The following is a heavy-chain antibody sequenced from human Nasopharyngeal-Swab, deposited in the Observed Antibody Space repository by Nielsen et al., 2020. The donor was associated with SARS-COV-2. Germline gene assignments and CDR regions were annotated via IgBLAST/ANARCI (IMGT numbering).Heavy chain of an antibody. CDR1: GFTFDDYA. CDR3: AKAEHCSGGSCYPLGYYGMDV. V-gene: IGHV3-9*01. D-gene: IGHD2-15*01. J-gene: IGHJ6*02. Sequence: SLKISCAASGFTFDDYAMHWVRQAPGKGLECVSGISCHSGSIGYADSVKGRFAISRDNAKNSLYLQMNSLRAEDTALYYCAKAEHCSGGSCYPLGYYGMDVWGQGTTVTVSS. CDR2: ISCHSGSI.